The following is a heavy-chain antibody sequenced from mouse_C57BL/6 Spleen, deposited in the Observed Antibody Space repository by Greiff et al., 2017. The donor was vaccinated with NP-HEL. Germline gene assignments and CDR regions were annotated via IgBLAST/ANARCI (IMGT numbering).Heavy chain of an antibody. D-gene: IGHD2-4*01. V-gene: IGHV1-9*01. CDR1: GYTFTGYW. J-gene: IGHJ1*03. Sequence: VQLVESGAELMKPGASVKLSCKATGYTFTGYWIEWVKQRPGHGLEWIGEILPGSGSTNYNEKFKGKATFTADTSSNTAYMQLSSLTPENAAIYYCARFPSPCYDYDSFDVWGTGTTVTVSS. CDR3: ARFPSPCYDYDSFDV. CDR2: ILPGSGST.